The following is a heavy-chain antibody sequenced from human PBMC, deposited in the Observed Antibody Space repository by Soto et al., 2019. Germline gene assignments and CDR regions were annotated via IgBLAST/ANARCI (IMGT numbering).Heavy chain of an antibody. CDR2: ISSSGTTI. V-gene: IGHV3-48*02. Sequence: PGGSLRLACAASGFTFSNYNMNWVRQAPGKGREWVSYISSSGTTIYNADSVKGRFTISRDNVKNSMYLQMNSLRDEDTAVYCCERDGTTSLPTYFYGMDVWGQGTTVTVSS. D-gene: IGHD1-1*01. CDR3: ERDGTTSLPTYFYGMDV. CDR1: GFTFSNYN. J-gene: IGHJ6*02.